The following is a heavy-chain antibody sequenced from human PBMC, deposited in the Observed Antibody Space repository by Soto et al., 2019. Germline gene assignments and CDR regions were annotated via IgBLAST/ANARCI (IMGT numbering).Heavy chain of an antibody. J-gene: IGHJ6*02. V-gene: IGHV3-23*01. D-gene: IGHD3-3*01. CDR1: GFTFSSYA. CDR2: ISGSGGST. Sequence: GGSLRLSCAASGFTFSSYAMSWVRQAPGKGLEWVSAISGSGGSTYYADSVKGRFTISRDNSKNTLYLQMNSLRAEDTAVYYCAKDREWLKLLRFLECLPYYGMDVWGQGTTVTVSS. CDR3: AKDREWLKLLRFLECLPYYGMDV.